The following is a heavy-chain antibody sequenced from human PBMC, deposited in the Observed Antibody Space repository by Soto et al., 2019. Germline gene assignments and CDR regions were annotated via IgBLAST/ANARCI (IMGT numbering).Heavy chain of an antibody. D-gene: IGHD2-2*01. Sequence: GGSLRLSCAASGFTFSSYWMSWVRQAPGKGLEWVANIKQDGSEKYYVDSVKGRFTISRDNAKNSLYLQMNSLRAEDTAVYYCARDASEVVPAAVPGDYWGQGTLVTVSS. J-gene: IGHJ4*02. CDR3: ARDASEVVPAAVPGDY. V-gene: IGHV3-7*01. CDR2: IKQDGSEK. CDR1: GFTFSSYW.